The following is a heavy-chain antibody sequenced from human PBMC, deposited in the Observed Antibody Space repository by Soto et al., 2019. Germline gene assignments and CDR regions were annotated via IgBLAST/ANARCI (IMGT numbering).Heavy chain of an antibody. D-gene: IGHD2-8*01. Sequence: EVQLLESGGDLVQSGGSLRISCAASGFMFRNYAMSWVRQAPGKGLEWGASGSGSGTYTYYADSVKDRFTISRDNAEDTVHLQMDTLRADDTAVYYCAKDGFCGHAVCYTFGYYFDSWGQGTLVTVSS. V-gene: IGHV3-23*01. CDR1: GFMFRNYA. CDR2: GSGSGTYT. CDR3: AKDGFCGHAVCYTFGYYFDS. J-gene: IGHJ4*02.